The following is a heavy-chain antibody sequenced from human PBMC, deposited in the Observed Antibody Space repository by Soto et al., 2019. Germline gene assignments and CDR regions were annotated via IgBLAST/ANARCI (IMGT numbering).Heavy chain of an antibody. Sequence: GGSLRLSCAASGFTFDDYAMHWVRQVPGKGLEWVPGINWNSGSIGYGDSVKGRFAISRDNAKNSLHLQMNSLSAEDTAFYYCVKDESINWYSGHFRHWGQGTLVTVSS. D-gene: IGHD6-13*01. CDR1: GFTFDDYA. CDR3: VKDESINWYSGHFRH. J-gene: IGHJ1*01. V-gene: IGHV3-9*01. CDR2: INWNSGSI.